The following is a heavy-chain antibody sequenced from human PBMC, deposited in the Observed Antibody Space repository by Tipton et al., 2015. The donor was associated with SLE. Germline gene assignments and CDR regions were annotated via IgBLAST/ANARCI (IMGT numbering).Heavy chain of an antibody. Sequence: GLVKPSKTLSLICSVSGVSISTYYWTWIRQPPGKGLEWIGFVYYSGSTNYNPSLKSRVTMSLDTSKGQVSLKLTSLTAADTALYYCARDQGGPGDYWGRGTQVTVSS. V-gene: IGHV4-59*01. J-gene: IGHJ4*02. CDR3: ARDQGGPGDY. CDR2: VYYSGST. CDR1: GVSISTYY. D-gene: IGHD3-16*01.